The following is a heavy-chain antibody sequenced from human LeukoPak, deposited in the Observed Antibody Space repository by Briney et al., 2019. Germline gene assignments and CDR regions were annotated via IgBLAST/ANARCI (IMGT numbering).Heavy chain of an antibody. CDR2: IKSKTDGGTT. J-gene: IGHJ4*02. Sequence: SLRLSSAASGFTFSNAWMSWVRQAPWKGLQWVGRIKSKTDGGTTDYAAPVKGRFTISRDDSKNTLYLQMNSLKTEDTVFFFKQKTAYEILTGYSYYFDYWGQGTLVTVSS. D-gene: IGHD3-9*01. V-gene: IGHV3-15*01. CDR3: QKTAYEILTGYSYYFDY. CDR1: GFTFSNAW.